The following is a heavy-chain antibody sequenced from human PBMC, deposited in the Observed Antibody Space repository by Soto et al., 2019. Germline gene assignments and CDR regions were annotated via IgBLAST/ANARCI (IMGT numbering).Heavy chain of an antibody. CDR2: MNEDGSER. Sequence: EVQLVESGGGLVQPGGSLRLSCAVSGFSFSSAWMTWIRQAPGKGLERVAIMNEDGSERYYVDSVKGRFTLSRDNAKNALFLQMNRLRVDDPAVYFCARDRAYSRFDYWGQGSLVTVSS. J-gene: IGHJ4*02. CDR1: GFSFSSAW. D-gene: IGHD4-4*01. CDR3: ARDRAYSRFDY. V-gene: IGHV3-7*03.